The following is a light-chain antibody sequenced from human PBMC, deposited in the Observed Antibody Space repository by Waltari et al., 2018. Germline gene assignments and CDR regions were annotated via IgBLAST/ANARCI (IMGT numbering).Light chain of an antibody. J-gene: IGKJ1*01. CDR3: QQSYTTPRT. CDR1: QSINYY. Sequence: DIQMTQSPSSLSASVGDRVTITCRASQSINYYLNWYQQKPGKAPKLLIYTASTLQSGVPSRFSGSGYGTDFNVTINSLQPEDFATYYCQQSYTTPRTFGQGTRVEIK. V-gene: IGKV1-39*01. CDR2: TAS.